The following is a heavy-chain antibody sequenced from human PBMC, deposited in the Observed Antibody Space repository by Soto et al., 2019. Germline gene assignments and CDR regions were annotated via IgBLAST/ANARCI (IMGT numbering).Heavy chain of an antibody. J-gene: IGHJ5*02. CDR3: ARAYCSSTSCYTPDWFDP. V-gene: IGHV1-2*02. CDR1: GYTFTGYY. Sequence: ASVKVSCKASGYTFTGYYMHWVRQAPGQGLEWMGWINPNSGGTNYAQKFQGRVTMTRDTSIGTAYMELSRLRSDDTAVYYCARAYCSSTSCYTPDWFDPWGQGTLVTVSS. CDR2: INPNSGGT. D-gene: IGHD2-2*02.